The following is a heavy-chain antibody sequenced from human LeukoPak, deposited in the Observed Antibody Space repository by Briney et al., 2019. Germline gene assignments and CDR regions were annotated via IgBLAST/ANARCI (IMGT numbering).Heavy chain of an antibody. CDR2: INWNGGST. Sequence: GGSLRLSCAASGFTFDDYGMSWVRQAPGKGLEWVSGINWNGGSTGYADSVKGRFTISRDNAKNSLYLQTNSLRAEDTALYYCARVIAAAVFNYYYYMDVWGKGTTVTVSS. CDR3: ARVIAAAVFNYYYYMDV. CDR1: GFTFDDYG. V-gene: IGHV3-20*04. J-gene: IGHJ6*03. D-gene: IGHD6-13*01.